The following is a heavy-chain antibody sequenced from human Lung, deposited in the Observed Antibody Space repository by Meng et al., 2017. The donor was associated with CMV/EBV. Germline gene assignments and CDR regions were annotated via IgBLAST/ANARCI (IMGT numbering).Heavy chain of an antibody. CDR2: ISGSGGST. CDR1: GFTFSSYA. D-gene: IGHD6-6*01. J-gene: IGHJ4*02. Sequence: GESXKISCAASGFTFSSYAMSWVRQAPGKGLEWVSAISGSGGSTYYADSVKGRFTISRDNSKNTLYLQMNSLRAEDTAVYYCARQLGLFDYWGQGPLVTVSS. V-gene: IGHV3-23*01. CDR3: ARQLGLFDY.